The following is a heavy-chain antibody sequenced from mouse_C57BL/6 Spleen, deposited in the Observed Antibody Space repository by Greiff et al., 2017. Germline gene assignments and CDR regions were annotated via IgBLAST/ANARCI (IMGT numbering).Heavy chain of an antibody. CDR1: GFTFSSYG. J-gene: IGHJ2*01. Sequence: EVQGVEPGGDLVKPGGSLKLSCAASGFTFSSYGMSWVRQTPDQRLEWVATISRGGSSTYYPDSVKGRFTLSRDNAKNTLYLQMSSLTSEDTAMYYCARHGTTVVAGYYFDYWGQGTTLTVSS. V-gene: IGHV5-6*01. D-gene: IGHD1-1*01. CDR2: ISRGGSST. CDR3: ARHGTTVVAGYYFDY.